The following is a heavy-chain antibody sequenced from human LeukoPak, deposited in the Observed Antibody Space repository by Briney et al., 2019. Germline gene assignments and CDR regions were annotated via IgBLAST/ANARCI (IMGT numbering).Heavy chain of an antibody. Sequence: ASVKVSCKASGYTFTSYGISWVRQAPGQGLEWMGWISAYNGNTNYAQKLQGRVTMTTDTSTSTAYMELRSPRSDDTAVYYCARGGYDFWSGYEALNFDYWGQGTLVTVSS. CDR3: ARGGYDFWSGYEALNFDY. J-gene: IGHJ4*02. D-gene: IGHD3-3*01. CDR1: GYTFTSYG. V-gene: IGHV1-18*01. CDR2: ISAYNGNT.